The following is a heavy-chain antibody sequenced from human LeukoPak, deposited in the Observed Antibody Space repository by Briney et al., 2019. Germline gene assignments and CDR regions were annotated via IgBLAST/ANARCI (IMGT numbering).Heavy chain of an antibody. CDR3: ARGPSPYYYGMDV. Sequence: SETLSLTCAVSGGSISSYYWGWIRQPPGKGLEWIGYIYYSGSTNYNPSLKSRVTISVDTSKVQFSLKLSSVTAADTAVHYCARGPSPYYYGMDVWGQGTTVTVSS. J-gene: IGHJ6*02. V-gene: IGHV4-59*01. CDR2: IYYSGST. CDR1: GGSISSYY.